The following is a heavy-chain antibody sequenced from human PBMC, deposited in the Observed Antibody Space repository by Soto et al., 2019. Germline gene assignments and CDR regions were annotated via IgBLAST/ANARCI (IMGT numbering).Heavy chain of an antibody. CDR2: INPNSGGT. CDR1: GYTFTGYY. Sequence: ASVKVSCKASGYTFTGYYMHWVRQAPGQGLEWMGWINPNSGGTNYAQKFQGRVSMTRDTSISTAYMELSRLRSDDTAVYYCAALSIAARPSNWFDPWGQGTLVTVSS. CDR3: AALSIAARPSNWFDP. D-gene: IGHD6-6*01. V-gene: IGHV1-2*02. J-gene: IGHJ5*02.